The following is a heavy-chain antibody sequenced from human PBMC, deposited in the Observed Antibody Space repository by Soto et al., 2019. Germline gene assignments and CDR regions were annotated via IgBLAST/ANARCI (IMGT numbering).Heavy chain of an antibody. CDR2: ISSSSSTI. D-gene: IGHD3-10*01. Sequence: GGSLRLSCAASGFTFSSYSMNWVLQAPGKGLEWVSYISSSSSTIYYADSVKGRFTISRDNAKNSLYLQMNSLRAEDTAMYYCARAPVVGYDYWGQGTLVTVSS. J-gene: IGHJ4*02. CDR1: GFTFSSYS. CDR3: ARAPVVGYDY. V-gene: IGHV3-48*01.